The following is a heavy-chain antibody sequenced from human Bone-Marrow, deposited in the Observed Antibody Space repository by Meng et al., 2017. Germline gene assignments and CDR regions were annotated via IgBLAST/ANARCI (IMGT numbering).Heavy chain of an antibody. CDR3: ARRKVGATGRAYYWYFDL. D-gene: IGHD1-26*01. Sequence: QGEVEALGTGLVKPAETLPFFAAVSGDSISSGNWWIWVRQPPGKGLEWIGEIHHSGSTYYNPSLKSRITMSVDTSKNQFYLKLRSVTAADTAVYYCARRKVGATGRAYYWYFDLWGRGTLVTVSS. J-gene: IGHJ2*01. CDR1: GDSISSGNW. V-gene: IGHV4-55*01. CDR2: IHHSGST.